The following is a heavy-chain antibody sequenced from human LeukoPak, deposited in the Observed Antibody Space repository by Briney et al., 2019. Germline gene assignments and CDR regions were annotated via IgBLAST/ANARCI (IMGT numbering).Heavy chain of an antibody. V-gene: IGHV1-8*01. J-gene: IGHJ5*02. CDR1: GYTFTSYD. CDR3: GRINIAAATALDP. Sequence: ASLRVSCTASGYTFTSYDINWVRQAPGQGLEWMGWIYPNGGNTYYAQTFQGRVTMTRNTSISTAYMQLSSLRSEDTAVYYCGRINIAAATALDPWGQGTLVTVSS. D-gene: IGHD6-13*01. CDR2: IYPNGGNT.